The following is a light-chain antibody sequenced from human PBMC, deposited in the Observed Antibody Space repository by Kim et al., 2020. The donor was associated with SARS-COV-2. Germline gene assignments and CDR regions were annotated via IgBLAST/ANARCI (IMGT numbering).Light chain of an antibody. CDR3: QQYNTYLRT. J-gene: IGKJ1*01. CDR2: KTS. CDR1: QNINSW. V-gene: IGKV1-5*03. Sequence: ASVGDRVTITCRASQNINSWLAWYQQKPGKAPKVLIYKTSSLESGVPSRFSGSGSGTEFTLTISSLQPDDFATYYCQQYNTYLRTFGQGTKVDIK.